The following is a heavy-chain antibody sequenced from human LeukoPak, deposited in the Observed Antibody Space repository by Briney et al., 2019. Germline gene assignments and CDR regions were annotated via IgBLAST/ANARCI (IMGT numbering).Heavy chain of an antibody. CDR1: GFIFSRYE. CDR3: ARRGFYDTSGYLFDY. CDR2: ISTSGSGI. D-gene: IGHD3-22*01. Sequence: GGSLRLSCVASGFIFSRYEMNWVRQAPGKGLEWVSYISTSGSGIYYADSVKGRFTISRDNAKNPLYLQMNSLRAEDTAVYYCARRGFYDTSGYLFDYWGQGTLVTVSS. J-gene: IGHJ4*02. V-gene: IGHV3-48*03.